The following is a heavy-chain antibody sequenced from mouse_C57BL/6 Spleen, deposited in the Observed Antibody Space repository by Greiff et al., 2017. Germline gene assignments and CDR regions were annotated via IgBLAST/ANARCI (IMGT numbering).Heavy chain of an antibody. CDR2: ISSGSSTI. CDR1: GFTFSDYG. V-gene: IGHV5-17*01. D-gene: IGHD1-3*01. CDR3: AREGLSSFAY. J-gene: IGHJ3*01. Sequence: EVKLQESGGGLVKPGGSLKLSCAASGFTFSDYGMHWVRQAPEKGLEWVAYISSGSSTIYYADTVKGRFTISRDNAKNTLFLQMTSLRSEDTAMYYCAREGLSSFAYWGQGTLVTVSA.